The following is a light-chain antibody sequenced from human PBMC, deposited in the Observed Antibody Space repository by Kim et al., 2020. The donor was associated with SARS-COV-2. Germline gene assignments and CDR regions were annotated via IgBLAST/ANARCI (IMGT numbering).Light chain of an antibody. Sequence: AIQMTQSPSSLSASVGDRVTITCRASQGIRNGLGWFQQKPGKAPNLLISNASILRSGVPSRFSGSGSGTDFTLTISSLQPEDFATYYCLQDFGYPYTFGQGTKVDIK. CDR2: NAS. V-gene: IGKV1-6*01. CDR3: LQDFGYPYT. J-gene: IGKJ2*01. CDR1: QGIRNG.